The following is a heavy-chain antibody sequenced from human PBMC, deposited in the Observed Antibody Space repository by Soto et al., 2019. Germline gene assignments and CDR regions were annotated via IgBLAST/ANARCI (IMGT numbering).Heavy chain of an antibody. J-gene: IGHJ4*02. V-gene: IGHV2-5*02. Sequence: GSGPTLVNPTQTLTLTCTFSGFSLSTSGVGVGWIRQPPGKALEWLALIYWDDDKRYSPSLKSRLTITKDTSKNQVVLTMTNMDPVDTATYYCAHRSVTLVKDSSSWNIDDWGQGTLVTVSS. D-gene: IGHD6-13*01. CDR3: AHRSVTLVKDSSSWNIDD. CDR1: GFSLSTSGVG. CDR2: IYWDDDK.